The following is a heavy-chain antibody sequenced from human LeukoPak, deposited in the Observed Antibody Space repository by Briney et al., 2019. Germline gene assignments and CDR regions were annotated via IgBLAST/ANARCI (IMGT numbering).Heavy chain of an antibody. CDR3: ARDLEQWPTGTIDY. V-gene: IGHV1-18*01. J-gene: IGHJ4*02. Sequence: GASVKVSCKASGYTFTSYGISWVRQAPGQGLEWMGWISAYNGNTNYAQKLQGRVTMTTDTSTSTAYMELRSLRSDDTAVYYCARDLEQWPTGTIDYWGQGTLVTVSS. CDR1: GYTFTSYG. CDR2: ISAYNGNT. D-gene: IGHD6-19*01.